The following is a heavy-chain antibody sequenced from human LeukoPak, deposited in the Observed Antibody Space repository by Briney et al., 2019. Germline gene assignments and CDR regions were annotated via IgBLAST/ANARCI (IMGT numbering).Heavy chain of an antibody. Sequence: SETLSLTCAVSGYSISSGYYWGWIRQPPGKGLEWIGSIYHSGSTYYNPSLKSRVTISVDTSKNQFPLKLSSVTAADTAVYYCAMEEAVAGSKGYWGQGTLVTVSS. D-gene: IGHD6-19*01. V-gene: IGHV4-38-2*01. CDR3: AMEEAVAGSKGY. J-gene: IGHJ4*02. CDR1: GYSISSGYY. CDR2: IYHSGST.